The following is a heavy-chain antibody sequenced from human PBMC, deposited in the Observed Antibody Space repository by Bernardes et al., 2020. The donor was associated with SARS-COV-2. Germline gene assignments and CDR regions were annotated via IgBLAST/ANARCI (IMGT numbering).Heavy chain of an antibody. D-gene: IGHD1-26*01. V-gene: IGHV4-39*01. CDR3: ARHPRRLQVSGSWFDP. J-gene: IGHJ5*02. Sequence: SETLSLTCTVSGDSISSRTYYWGWILQSPGKGLEWIGSIYYTGGTYYNPSLKGRVTISVDTSKNQFSLRLSSPTAADAGVYYCARHPRRLQVSGSWFDPWGQGTLVNVSS. CDR1: GDSISSRTYY. CDR2: IYYTGGT.